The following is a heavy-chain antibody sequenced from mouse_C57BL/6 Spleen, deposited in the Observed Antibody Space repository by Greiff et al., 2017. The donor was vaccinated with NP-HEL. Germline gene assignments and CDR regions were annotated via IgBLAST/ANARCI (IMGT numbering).Heavy chain of an antibody. D-gene: IGHD2-5*01. V-gene: IGHV1-81*01. CDR2: IYPRSGNT. Sequence: VQLQQSGAELARPGASVKLSCKASGYTFTSYGISWVKQRTGQGLEWIGEIYPRSGNTYYNEKFKGKATLTADKSSSTAYMELRSLTSEDSAVYFCARDYSNWYWYFDVWGTGTTVTVSS. CDR1: GYTFTSYG. J-gene: IGHJ1*03. CDR3: ARDYSNWYWYFDV.